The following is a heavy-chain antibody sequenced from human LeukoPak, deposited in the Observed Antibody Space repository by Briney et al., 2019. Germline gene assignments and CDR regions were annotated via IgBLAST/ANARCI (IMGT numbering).Heavy chain of an antibody. CDR1: GYTFTGYY. CDR2: INSNSGDT. D-gene: IGHD1-14*01. J-gene: IGHJ2*01. V-gene: IGHV1-2*02. Sequence: ASVKVSCKASGYTFTGYYIHWVRQAPGQGLEWMGWINSNSGDTDFAQKFQGRVTMTRDTSITTVYMELSRLRSDDTAVYYCAREALTSKAHDLWGPGTLVTVSS. CDR3: AREALTSKAHDL.